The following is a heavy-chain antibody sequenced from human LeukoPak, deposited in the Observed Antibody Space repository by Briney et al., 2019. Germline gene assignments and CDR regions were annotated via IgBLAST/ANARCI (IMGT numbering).Heavy chain of an antibody. J-gene: IGHJ4*02. V-gene: IGHV1-2*02. CDR2: INPNSGGT. CDR1: GYTFTRYY. CDR3: AKGGRVATWWAVDY. D-gene: IGHD2-15*01. Sequence: ASVKVSCKASGYTFTRYYMHWVRQAPGQGLEWMGWINPNSGGTNYAQKFQGRVTMTRDTSISTAYMELSRLGSDDTAVYYCAKGGRVATWWAVDYWGQGTLVTVSS.